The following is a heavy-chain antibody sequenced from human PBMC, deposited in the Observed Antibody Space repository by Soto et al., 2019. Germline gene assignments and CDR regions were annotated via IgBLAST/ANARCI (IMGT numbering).Heavy chain of an antibody. J-gene: IGHJ4*02. D-gene: IGHD3-10*01. V-gene: IGHV3-33*01. CDR2: IWYDGSNK. CDR3: ARSRPYGSGSYLDY. CDR1: GFTFSSYG. Sequence: PGGSLRLSCAASGFTFSSYGMHWVRQAPGKGLEWVAVIWYDGSNKYYADSVKGRFTISRDNSKNTLYLQMNSLRAEDTAVYYCARSRPYGSGSYLDYWGQGTLVTVSS.